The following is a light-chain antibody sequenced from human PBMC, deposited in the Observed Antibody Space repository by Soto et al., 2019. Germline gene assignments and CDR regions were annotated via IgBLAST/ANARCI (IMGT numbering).Light chain of an antibody. CDR3: LQYDKYST. CDR2: DAS. Sequence: IQMTQSPSTLSASVGDTVAITCRASQGISVSLAWYQQKPGKAPNLLIYDASTLQGGVPSRFSGSGSGTEFTLTVTSLQPEDFATYFCLQYDKYSTFGHGTKVDIK. CDR1: QGISVS. V-gene: IGKV1-5*01. J-gene: IGKJ1*01.